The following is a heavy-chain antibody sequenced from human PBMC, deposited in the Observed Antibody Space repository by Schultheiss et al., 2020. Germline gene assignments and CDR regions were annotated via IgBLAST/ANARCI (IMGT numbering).Heavy chain of an antibody. CDR1: GFTFSSYD. V-gene: IGHV3-23*01. Sequence: GESLKIACAASGFTFSSYDMSWVRQAPGKGLEWVSAISGNGGNTYYADSVKGRFTISRDNSKNTLYLQMNSLRAEDTAVYYCAKDIPGGAAALDYWGQGTLVTVSS. D-gene: IGHD6-13*01. CDR2: ISGNGGNT. J-gene: IGHJ4*02. CDR3: AKDIPGGAAALDY.